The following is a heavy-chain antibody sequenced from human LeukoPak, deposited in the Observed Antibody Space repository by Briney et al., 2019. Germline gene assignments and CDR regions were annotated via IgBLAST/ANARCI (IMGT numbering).Heavy chain of an antibody. J-gene: IGHJ6*03. CDR2: INSKNGGT. CDR1: GYTFTGYY. V-gene: IGHV1-2*02. Sequence: ASVKVSCKASGYTFTGYYLHWVRQAPGQGLEWMGWINSKNGGTSYARKFQGRVTMTRDTSINTAYMELSSLKSDDTAIYYCARGGTGRIAMVVDYYMDVWGKGTTVTISS. CDR3: ARGGTGRIAMVVDYYMDV. D-gene: IGHD3-22*01.